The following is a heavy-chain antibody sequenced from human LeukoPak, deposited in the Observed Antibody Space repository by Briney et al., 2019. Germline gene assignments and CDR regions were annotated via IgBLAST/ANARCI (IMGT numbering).Heavy chain of an antibody. CDR2: ISDGGGTT. V-gene: IGHV3-23*01. D-gene: IGHD1-14*01. CDR3: AKVGTGDLFRALDY. J-gene: IGHJ4*02. Sequence: GGSLRLSCAASGFTFSSYAMSWVRQAPGKGLEWVSAISDGGGTTYYADSVQGRFTISRDYSKNTLFLQMNSLRADDTAVYYCAKVGTGDLFRALDYWGQGTLVTVSS. CDR1: GFTFSSYA.